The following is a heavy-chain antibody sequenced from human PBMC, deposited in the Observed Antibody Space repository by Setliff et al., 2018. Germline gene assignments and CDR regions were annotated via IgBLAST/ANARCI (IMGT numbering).Heavy chain of an antibody. CDR2: IQHDGSRE. V-gene: IGHV3-30*02. D-gene: IGHD5-12*01. CDR3: AKVPNSGGYAGPFDF. Sequence: LRLSCAASGFRFSTSGMHWVRQAPGKGLEWVSFIQHDGSREFYGDPVKGRFIISRDNSKNTLYLQMNSLSAEDTAVYYCAKVPNSGGYAGPFDFWGQGTLVTVSS. J-gene: IGHJ4*02. CDR1: GFRFSTSG.